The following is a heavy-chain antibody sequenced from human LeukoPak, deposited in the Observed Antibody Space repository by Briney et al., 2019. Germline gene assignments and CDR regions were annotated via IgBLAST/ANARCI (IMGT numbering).Heavy chain of an antibody. Sequence: GSLRLSCAASGFTFSTYWMSWVRQAPGKGLEWVANIKQDGSEKYYVDSVKGRFTISRDNSKNTLYLQMNSLRAEDTAVYYCAKVKPDYCGGDCYSPFDYWGQGTLVTVSS. D-gene: IGHD2-21*02. CDR1: GFTFSTYW. J-gene: IGHJ4*02. CDR2: IKQDGSEK. CDR3: AKVKPDYCGGDCYSPFDY. V-gene: IGHV3-7*03.